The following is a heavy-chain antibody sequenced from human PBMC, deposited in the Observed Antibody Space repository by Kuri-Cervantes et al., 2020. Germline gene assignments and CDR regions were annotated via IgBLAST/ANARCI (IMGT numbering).Heavy chain of an antibody. V-gene: IGHV3-9*01. J-gene: IGHJ6*03. D-gene: IGHD3-10*01. CDR3: ARVLWFRELPPYYYYMDV. CDR1: GFTFDDYA. CDR2: ISWNSGSI. Sequence: SLKISCAASGFTFDDYAMHWVRQAPGKGLEWVSGISWNSGSIGYADSVKGRFTISRDNAKNSLYLQMNSLRAEDTAVYYCARVLWFRELPPYYYYMDVWGKGTTVTVSS.